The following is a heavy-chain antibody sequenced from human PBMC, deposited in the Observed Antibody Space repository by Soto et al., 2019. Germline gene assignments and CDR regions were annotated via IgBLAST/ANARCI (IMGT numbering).Heavy chain of an antibody. CDR2: ISASGGST. CDR3: APRIAARPGL. Sequence: RVLQTTGKGLEWGSGISASGGSTYFADSVKGRFTISRDNAKNSLYLQMNSLRAEDTAVYYCAPRIAARPGLWGQGTLVIVSS. V-gene: IGHV3-23*01. D-gene: IGHD6-6*01. J-gene: IGHJ4*02.